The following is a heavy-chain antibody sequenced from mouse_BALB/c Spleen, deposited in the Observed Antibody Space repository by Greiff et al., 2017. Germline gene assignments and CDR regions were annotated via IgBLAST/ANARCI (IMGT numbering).Heavy chain of an antibody. V-gene: IGHV1S81*02. CDR3: ARKDYGSSYGWYFDV. CDR2: INPSNGRT. CDR1: GYTFTSYW. D-gene: IGHD1-1*01. J-gene: IGHJ1*01. Sequence: QGQLQQPGAELVKPGASVKLSCKASGYTFTSYWMHWVKQRPGQGLEWIGEINPSNGRTNYNEKFKSKATLTVDKSSSTAYMQLSSLTSEDSAVYYCARKDYGSSYGWYFDVWGAGTTVTVSS.